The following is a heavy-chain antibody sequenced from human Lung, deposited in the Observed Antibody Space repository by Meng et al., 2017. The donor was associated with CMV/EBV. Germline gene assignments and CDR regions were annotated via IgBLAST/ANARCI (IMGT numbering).Heavy chain of an antibody. Sequence: GGSXRLXCAASGFTFSSYEMNWVRQAPGKGLEWVSYISSSGSTIYYADSVKGRFTISRDNAKNSLYLQMNSLRAEDTAVYYCARERGRDGYNSGWGKDYWXQGTXVTVDS. V-gene: IGHV3-48*03. J-gene: IGHJ4*02. CDR1: GFTFSSYE. CDR3: ARERGRDGYNSGWGKDY. D-gene: IGHD5-24*01. CDR2: ISSSGSTI.